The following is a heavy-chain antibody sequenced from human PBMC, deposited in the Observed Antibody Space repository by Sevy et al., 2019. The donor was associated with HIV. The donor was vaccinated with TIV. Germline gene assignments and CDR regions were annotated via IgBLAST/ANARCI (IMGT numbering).Heavy chain of an antibody. CDR2: ISAYNGNT. D-gene: IGHD6-19*01. J-gene: IGHJ6*03. V-gene: IGHV1-18*04. CDR3: ARGNSSGWAYYYYYMDV. Sequence: ASVKVSCKASGYTFTSYGISWLRQAPGQGLEWMGWISAYNGNTNYAQKLQGRVTMTTDTSTSTAYMELRSLRSDDTAVYYCARGNSSGWAYYYYYMDVWGKGTTVTVSS. CDR1: GYTFTSYG.